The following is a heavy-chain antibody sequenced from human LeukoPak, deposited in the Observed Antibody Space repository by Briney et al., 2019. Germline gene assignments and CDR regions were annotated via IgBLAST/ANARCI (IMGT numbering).Heavy chain of an antibody. D-gene: IGHD2-2*01. CDR3: AREAYCSSNRCHRWFDP. CDR1: GGSISSSSYY. Sequence: SETLSLTCTVSGGSISSSSYYWGWIRQPPGKGLEWIGSIYYSGSTYYNPSLKSRVTISVDTSKNQFSLKLSSVTAADTAVYYCAREAYCSSNRCHRWFDPWGQGTLVTVSS. J-gene: IGHJ5*02. V-gene: IGHV4-39*07. CDR2: IYYSGST.